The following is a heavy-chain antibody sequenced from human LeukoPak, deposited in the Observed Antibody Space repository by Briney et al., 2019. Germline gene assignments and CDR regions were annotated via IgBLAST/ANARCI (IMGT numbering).Heavy chain of an antibody. CDR1: GFTLTNAW. V-gene: IGHV3-15*01. J-gene: IGHJ4*02. Sequence: PGGSLRLSCAASGFTLTNAWMSWVRQAPGKGLEWVGRIKTKTDGGTTDYAAPVKGRFTISRDDSKNTLYLRMNSLKTEDTAVYYCTTSYYDSSGYRHWGQGTLVTVSS. CDR3: TTSYYDSSGYRH. CDR2: IKTKTDGGTT. D-gene: IGHD3-22*01.